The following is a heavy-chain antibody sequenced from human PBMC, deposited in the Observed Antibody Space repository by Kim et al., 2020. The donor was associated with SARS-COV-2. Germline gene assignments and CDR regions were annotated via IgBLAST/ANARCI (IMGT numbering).Heavy chain of an antibody. J-gene: IGHJ6*02. Sequence: GRFTISRENAKNSLYLQMNSLRAEDTALYYCAKDITADWNDAYYYYGMDVWGQGTTVTVSS. CDR3: AKDITADWNDAYYYYGMDV. D-gene: IGHD1-1*01. V-gene: IGHV3-9*01.